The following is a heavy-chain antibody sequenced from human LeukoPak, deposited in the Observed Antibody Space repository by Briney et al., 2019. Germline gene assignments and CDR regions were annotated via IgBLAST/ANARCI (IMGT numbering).Heavy chain of an antibody. V-gene: IGHV3-74*01. J-gene: IGHJ3*02. Sequence: GGSLRLSCAASGFTFSNYWMHWVRQAPGKGLVWVSRINTDGSSTVYADSVKGRFTISRDNAKNTLYLQMNSLRAEDTAVYYCARPSGSSWYPAFDMWGQGTMVTVSS. CDR3: ARPSGSSWYPAFDM. D-gene: IGHD6-13*01. CDR2: INTDGSST. CDR1: GFTFSNYW.